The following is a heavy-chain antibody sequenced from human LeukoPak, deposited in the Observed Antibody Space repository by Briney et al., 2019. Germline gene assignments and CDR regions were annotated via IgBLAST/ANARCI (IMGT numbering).Heavy chain of an antibody. Sequence: GSLRLSCAASGFTFSSYSMNWVRQPPGKGLEWIGETHHSGTTNYNPSPKSRVTISVDKSRNQFSLRLNSVTAADTAVYYCARRPPSYYYYYMDVWGKGTTVTVSS. V-gene: IGHV4-4*02. J-gene: IGHJ6*03. CDR3: ARRPPSYYYYYMDV. CDR1: GFTFSSYSM. CDR2: THHSGTT.